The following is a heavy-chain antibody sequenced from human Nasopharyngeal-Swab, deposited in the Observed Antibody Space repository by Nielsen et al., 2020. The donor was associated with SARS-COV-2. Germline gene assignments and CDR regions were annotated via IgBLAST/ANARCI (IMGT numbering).Heavy chain of an antibody. Sequence: GESLKISCAASGFTFRDYSMNWVRQAPGKGLDWVSSIGRYGTDIFHADSVKGRFSVFRDAANKSIYLQMGSLRAEDTAVYYCARGTVFGVANGMDVWGQGTTVTVSS. CDR3: ARGTVFGVANGMDV. J-gene: IGHJ6*02. CDR1: GFTFRDYS. V-gene: IGHV3-21*01. D-gene: IGHD3-3*01. CDR2: IGRYGTDI.